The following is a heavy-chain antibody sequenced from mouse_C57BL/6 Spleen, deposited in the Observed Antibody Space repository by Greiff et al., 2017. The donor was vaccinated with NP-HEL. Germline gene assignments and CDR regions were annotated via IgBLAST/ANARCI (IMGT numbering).Heavy chain of an antibody. J-gene: IGHJ3*01. Sequence: VQLQQSGAELVRPGASVKLSCTASGFNIKDDYMHWVKQRPEQGLEWIGWIDPENGDTEYASKFQGKATITADTSSNTAYLQLSSLTSEDTAVYYCTTVSHYYSHYRVFAYWGQGTLVTVTA. V-gene: IGHV14-4*01. CDR3: TTVSHYYSHYRVFAY. CDR1: GFNIKDDY. CDR2: IDPENGDT. D-gene: IGHD2-5*01.